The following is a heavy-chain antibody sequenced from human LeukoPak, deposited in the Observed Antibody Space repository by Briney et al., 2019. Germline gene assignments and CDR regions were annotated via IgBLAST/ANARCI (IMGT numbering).Heavy chain of an antibody. Sequence: SETLSLTCAVYGGSFSGYYWSWIRQSPGKGLEWIGEITYSGNTNYNPSLKSRVTISVDTSKNQFSLKLSSVTAADTAVYYCARDGVVEMATIAVGYYGMDVWGQGTTVTVSS. CDR1: GGSFSGYY. CDR2: ITYSGNT. CDR3: ARDGVVEMATIAVGYYGMDV. J-gene: IGHJ6*02. V-gene: IGHV4-34*01. D-gene: IGHD5-24*01.